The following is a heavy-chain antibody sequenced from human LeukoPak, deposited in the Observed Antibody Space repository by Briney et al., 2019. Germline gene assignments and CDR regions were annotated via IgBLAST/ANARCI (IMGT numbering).Heavy chain of an antibody. V-gene: IGHV4-30-4*01. CDR3: ARDFYDSSGSIQGPNY. D-gene: IGHD3-22*01. Sequence: SETLSLTCTVSGGSISSGDYYWSWIRQPPGKGLEWIGYIYYSGSTYYNPSLKSRVTISVDTSKNQFSLKPSSVTAADTAVYYCARDFYDSSGSIQGPNYWGQGTLVTVSS. J-gene: IGHJ4*02. CDR2: IYYSGST. CDR1: GGSISSGDYY.